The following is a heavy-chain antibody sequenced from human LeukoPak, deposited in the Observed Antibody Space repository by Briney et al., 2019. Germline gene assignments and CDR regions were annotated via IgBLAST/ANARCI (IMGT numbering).Heavy chain of an antibody. CDR2: IYPGYSDA. CDR3: ATFPRGDWLLFI. CDR1: GNTLTELS. D-gene: IGHD3-9*01. J-gene: IGHJ4*02. Sequence: KVSCKVSGNTLTELSMRWVRQAPGKGLEWMGLIYPGYSDAKYSPSFQGQVTISADKSISTAYLQWSSLKASDTAMYYCATFPRGDWLLFIWGQGTLVTVSS. V-gene: IGHV5-51*01.